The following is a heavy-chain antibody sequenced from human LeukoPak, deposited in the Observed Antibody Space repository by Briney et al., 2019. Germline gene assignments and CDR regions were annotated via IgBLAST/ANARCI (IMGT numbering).Heavy chain of an antibody. CDR3: ALWGGNDAFDI. D-gene: IGHD3-10*01. Sequence: SVKVSWKASGGTFSSYAISWMRQAPGQGLEWMGRIIPILGIANYAQKFQGRVTITADKSTSTAYMELSSLRSEDTAVYYCALWGGNDAFDIWGQGTMVTVSS. V-gene: IGHV1-69*04. J-gene: IGHJ3*02. CDR2: IIPILGIA. CDR1: GGTFSSYA.